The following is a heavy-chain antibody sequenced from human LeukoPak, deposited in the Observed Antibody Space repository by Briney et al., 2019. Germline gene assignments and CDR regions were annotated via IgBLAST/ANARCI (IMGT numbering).Heavy chain of an antibody. D-gene: IGHD6-19*01. Sequence: PGGSLRLSCAASGFTFSSYSMNWVRQAPGKGLEWVSSISSSSSYIYYADSVKGRFTISRDNAKNSLYLQMNSLRAEDAAVYYCARIDLMGSGWRRGYYYYMDVWGKGTTVTVSS. CDR1: GFTFSSYS. J-gene: IGHJ6*03. V-gene: IGHV3-21*01. CDR3: ARIDLMGSGWRRGYYYYMDV. CDR2: ISSSSSYI.